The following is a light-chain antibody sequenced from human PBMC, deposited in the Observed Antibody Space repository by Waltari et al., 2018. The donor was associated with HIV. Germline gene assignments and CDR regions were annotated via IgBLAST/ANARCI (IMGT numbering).Light chain of an antibody. J-gene: IGLJ1*01. CDR2: HNN. Sequence: QSVLTQPPSASGTPGQRVPISSSGSRSTLGSYTVSWYLQPPGTAPKLLIYHNNQRPSGVPDRFSGSKSGTSASLAISGLQSEDEADYSCAAWDDSLNGYVFGTETKVTVL. V-gene: IGLV1-44*01. CDR3: AAWDDSLNGYV. CDR1: RSTLGSYT.